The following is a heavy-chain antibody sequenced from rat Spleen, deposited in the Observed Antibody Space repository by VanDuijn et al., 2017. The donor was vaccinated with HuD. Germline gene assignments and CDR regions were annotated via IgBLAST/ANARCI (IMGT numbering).Heavy chain of an antibody. J-gene: IGHJ3*01. D-gene: IGHD1-2*01. CDR2: ISPSGGST. CDR3: TTRPYYSSLNWFPY. CDR1: GFTFSDYD. Sequence: EVQLVESGGGLVQPGRSLKLSCAASGFTFSDYDLAWVRQAPTKGLEWVASISPSGGSTYYRDSVKGRFTLSRYNAKSTLYLQMDSLRSEDTATYYCTTRPYYSSLNWFPYWGQGTLVTVSS. V-gene: IGHV5-27*01.